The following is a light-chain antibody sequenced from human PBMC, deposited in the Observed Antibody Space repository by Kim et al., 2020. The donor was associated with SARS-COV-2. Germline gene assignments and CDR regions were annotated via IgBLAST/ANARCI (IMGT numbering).Light chain of an antibody. J-gene: IGLJ2*01. V-gene: IGLV3-25*03. CDR3: QSADSSGTGV. Sequence: VSPGQTARITCSGDALPKQYVYWDQQKPGQAPVLVIYKDSERPSGIPERFSGSSSGTTVTLTISGVQAEDEADYYCQSADSSGTGVFGGGTQLTVL. CDR1: ALPKQY. CDR2: KDS.